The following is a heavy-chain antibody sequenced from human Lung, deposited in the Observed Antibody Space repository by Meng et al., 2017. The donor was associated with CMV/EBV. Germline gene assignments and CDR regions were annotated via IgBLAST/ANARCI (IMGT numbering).Heavy chain of an antibody. Sequence: AELKTPGAAVKASCKASEYTFTSYAINWVRQATGQWLEWMGWMNPNSGNTGYAQKFQGRVTMTRNTSISTAYMELSSLRSEDTAVYYCARGYCSGGSCPVFDPWGQGTLVTVSS. J-gene: IGHJ5*02. CDR2: MNPNSGNT. CDR1: EYTFTSYA. V-gene: IGHV1-8*01. D-gene: IGHD2-15*01. CDR3: ARGYCSGGSCPVFDP.